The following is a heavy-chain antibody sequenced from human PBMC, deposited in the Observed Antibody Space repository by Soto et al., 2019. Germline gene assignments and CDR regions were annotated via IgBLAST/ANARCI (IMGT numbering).Heavy chain of an antibody. CDR1: GYTFTSYY. CDR2: INAGNGNT. V-gene: IGHV1-3*01. J-gene: IGHJ6*02. CDR3: ARGRVQWLVRLRYYYGMDV. Sequence: ASVKVSCKASGYTFTSYYISWVRQAPGQGLEWMGWINAGNGNTKYSQKFQGRVTITRDTSASTAYMELSSLRSEDTAVYYCARGRVQWLVRLRYYYGMDVWGQGTTVTVSS. D-gene: IGHD6-19*01.